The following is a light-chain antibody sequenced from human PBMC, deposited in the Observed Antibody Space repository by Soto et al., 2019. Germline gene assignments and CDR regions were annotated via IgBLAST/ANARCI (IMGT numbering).Light chain of an antibody. J-gene: IGKJ1*01. CDR2: AAS. CDR1: QRISSN. V-gene: IGKV1-39*01. Sequence: DLLMTQSPASLSASVGEIVTITCRASQRISSNLNWYQQKPGNAPNLLIYAASTLQSGVPSRFSGSGSGTDFTLTISSLQPEDFTPYYCQQSYSTPRMFGQGTKVDIK. CDR3: QQSYSTPRM.